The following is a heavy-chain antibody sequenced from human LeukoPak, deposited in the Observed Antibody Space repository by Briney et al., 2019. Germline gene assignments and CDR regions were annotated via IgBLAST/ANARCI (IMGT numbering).Heavy chain of an antibody. CDR1: GFTFSSYG. J-gene: IGHJ6*03. Sequence: GGSLRLSCAASGFTFSSYGMHWVRQVPGKGLEWVSTISWNSDIILYADSVKGRFTISRDNDRDALYLEMTSLRPDDTALYYCVKSGGYYYMDAWGKGTTVIVSS. CDR2: ISWNSDII. V-gene: IGHV3-9*01. D-gene: IGHD2-15*01. CDR3: VKSGGYYYMDA.